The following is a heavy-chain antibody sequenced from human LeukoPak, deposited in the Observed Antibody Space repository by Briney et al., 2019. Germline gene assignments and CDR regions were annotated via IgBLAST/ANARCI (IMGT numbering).Heavy chain of an antibody. CDR3: AKACGYSSSSCFDP. V-gene: IGHV3-30*18. Sequence: GGSLRLSCAASGFTFSSYGMHWVRQAPGKGLEWVALISYDGSNKYYADSVKGRFTVSRDNSKNTLYLQMNSLRAEDTAVYYCAKACGYSSSSCFDPWGQGTLVTVSS. CDR2: ISYDGSNK. D-gene: IGHD6-6*01. J-gene: IGHJ5*02. CDR1: GFTFSSYG.